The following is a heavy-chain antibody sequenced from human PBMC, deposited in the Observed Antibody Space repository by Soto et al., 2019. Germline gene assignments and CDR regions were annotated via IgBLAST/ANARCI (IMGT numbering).Heavy chain of an antibody. CDR2: IIPIFGTA. D-gene: IGHD3-22*01. V-gene: IGHV1-69*13. Sequence: ASVKVSCKASGGTFSSYAISWVRQAPGQGLEWMGGIIPIFGTANYAQKFQGRVTITADESTSTAYMELSSLRSEDTAVYYCARDRVHYYDSSGYYYWGQGTLVTVSS. J-gene: IGHJ4*02. CDR1: GGTFSSYA. CDR3: ARDRVHYYDSSGYYY.